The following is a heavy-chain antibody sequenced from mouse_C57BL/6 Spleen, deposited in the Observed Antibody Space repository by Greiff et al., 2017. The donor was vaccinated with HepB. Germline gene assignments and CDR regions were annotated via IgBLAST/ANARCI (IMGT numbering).Heavy chain of an antibody. D-gene: IGHD3-3*01. J-gene: IGHJ4*01. CDR1: GYTFTSYW. V-gene: IGHV1-59*01. Sequence: QVQLQQPGAELVRPGTSVKLSCKASGYTFTSYWMHWVKQRPGQGLEWIGVIDPSDSYTNYNQKFKGKATLTVDTSSSTAYMQLSSLTSEDSAVYYCRAPYYAMDYWGQGTSVTVSS. CDR3: RAPYYAMDY. CDR2: IDPSDSYT.